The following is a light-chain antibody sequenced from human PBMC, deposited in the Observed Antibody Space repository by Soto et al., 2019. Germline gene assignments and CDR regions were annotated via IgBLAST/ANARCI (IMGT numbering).Light chain of an antibody. Sequence: IEWTDPPAPLHWKQGEIGTLCCRAPQSARRSSASPLPPPGQAPTLLIYDASKRATGIPARFSGSGSATDFTLTIRPLEPQDFAVHSCQQRSNWPGTFRQVTKADI. J-gene: IGKJ1*01. V-gene: IGKV3-11*01. CDR2: DAS. CDR1: QSARRS. CDR3: QQRSNWPGT.